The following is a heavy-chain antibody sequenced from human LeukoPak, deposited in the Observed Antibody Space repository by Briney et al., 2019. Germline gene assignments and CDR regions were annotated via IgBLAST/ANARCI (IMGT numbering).Heavy chain of an antibody. CDR2: IIPIFGTA. V-gene: IGHV1-69*13. Sequence: ASVKVSCKASGYTFTGYYMHWVRQAPGQGLEWMGGIIPIFGTANYAQKFQGRVTITADESTSTAYMELSSLRSEDTAVYYCARDPGGVDYGDYNPERAFDIWGQGTMVTVSS. J-gene: IGHJ3*02. CDR3: ARDPGGVDYGDYNPERAFDI. CDR1: GYTFTGYY. D-gene: IGHD4-17*01.